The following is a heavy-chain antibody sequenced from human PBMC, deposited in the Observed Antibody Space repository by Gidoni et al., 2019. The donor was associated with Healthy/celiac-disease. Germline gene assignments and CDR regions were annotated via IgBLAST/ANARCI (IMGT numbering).Heavy chain of an antibody. V-gene: IGHV3-11*01. CDR2: SSSSGSTI. Sequence: QVQLVESGGGLVKPGGSLRLSCAASGFTFSDYYLSWIRQAPGKGLEWVSYSSSSGSTIYYADSVKGRFTISRDNAKNSLYLQMNSLRAEDTAVYYCASRRDPTMIVVVIPYFDYWGQGTLVTVSS. CDR3: ASRRDPTMIVVVIPYFDY. D-gene: IGHD3-22*01. J-gene: IGHJ4*02. CDR1: GFTFSDYY.